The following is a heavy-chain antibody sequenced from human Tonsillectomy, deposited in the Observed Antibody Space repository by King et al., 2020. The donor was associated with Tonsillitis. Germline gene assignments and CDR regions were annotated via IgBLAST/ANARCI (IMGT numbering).Heavy chain of an antibody. CDR3: ADLVTTWGLGH. V-gene: IGHV1-69*01. J-gene: IGHJ4*02. Sequence: VQLVESGAEVKKPGSSVKVSCKASGGTFSSYAISWVRQAPGQGLEWMGGFIPMFRTTNYAQKFQGRVTITADESTSTTYMELSSLRSDDTAVYYCADLVTTWGLGHWGQGTLVTVSS. CDR1: GGTFSSYA. CDR2: FIPMFRTT. D-gene: IGHD7-27*01.